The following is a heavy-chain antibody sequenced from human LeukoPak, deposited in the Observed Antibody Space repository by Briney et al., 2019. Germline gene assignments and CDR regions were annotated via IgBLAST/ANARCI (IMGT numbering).Heavy chain of an antibody. J-gene: IGHJ4*02. Sequence: ASVKVSCKASGYTCTSYGISWVRQAPGQGLEWMGWISAYNGNTNYAQKLQGRVTMTTDTSTSTAYMELRSLRSDDTAVYYCARVYTYYYDSSGYFDYWGQGTLVTVSS. CDR2: ISAYNGNT. CDR1: GYTCTSYG. D-gene: IGHD3-22*01. V-gene: IGHV1-18*01. CDR3: ARVYTYYYDSSGYFDY.